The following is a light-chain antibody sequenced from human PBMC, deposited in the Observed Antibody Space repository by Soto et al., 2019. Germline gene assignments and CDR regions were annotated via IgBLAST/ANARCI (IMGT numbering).Light chain of an antibody. CDR1: QSVSST. CDR3: QQYNNWPWT. Sequence: EIVMTQSPATLSVSPGERATLSCRASQSVSSTLAWYQQKPGQAPRLLIHGAFTRATGIPARFSGSGSGTEFTLTISSLQSEDFAVYYCQQYNNWPWTVGQGTKVDSK. J-gene: IGKJ1*01. CDR2: GAF. V-gene: IGKV3-15*01.